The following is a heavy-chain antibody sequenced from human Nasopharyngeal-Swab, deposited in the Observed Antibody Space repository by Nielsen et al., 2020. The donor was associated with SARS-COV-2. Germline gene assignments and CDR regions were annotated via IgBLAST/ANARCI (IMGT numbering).Heavy chain of an antibody. V-gene: IGHV1-24*01. CDR3: ATGQQWLVQWFDP. CDR1: GYTLTELS. CDR2: FGPEDGET. Sequence: ASVKVSCKVSGYTLTELSMHWVRQAPGKGLEWMGGFGPEDGETIYAQKFQGRVTMTEDTSTDTAYMELSSLRSEDTAVYYCATGQQWLVQWFDPWGQGTLVTVSS. J-gene: IGHJ5*02. D-gene: IGHD6-19*01.